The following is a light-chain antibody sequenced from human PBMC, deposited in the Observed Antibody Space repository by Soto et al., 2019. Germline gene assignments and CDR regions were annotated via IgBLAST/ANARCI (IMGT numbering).Light chain of an antibody. CDR1: SSNIGSEN. J-gene: IGLJ1*01. V-gene: IGLV1-44*01. Sequence: QAVVTQPPSASGTPGQRVSISCSGSSSNIGSENVNWYQQLPGTAPKLLIYSNNQRPSGVPDRFSGSKSGTSASLAISGLQSEDEADYYCAAWDDGLSGLHYVFGTGTKLTVL. CDR2: SNN. CDR3: AAWDDGLSGLHYV.